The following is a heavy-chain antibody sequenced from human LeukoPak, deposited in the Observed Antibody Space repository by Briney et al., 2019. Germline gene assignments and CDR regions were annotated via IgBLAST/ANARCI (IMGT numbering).Heavy chain of an antibody. CDR1: GFTFSSYG. Sequence: WGALRLSCAASGFTFSSYGMDWVRQAPGQGLEWGGGIWDDGSNKYYADSVKGRFTISRDNSKNTLYLQMNSLRAEDTAVYYCAREAGYSYASSYFDYWGQGTLVTVSS. J-gene: IGHJ4*02. V-gene: IGHV3-33*01. D-gene: IGHD5-18*01. CDR3: AREAGYSYASSYFDY. CDR2: IWDDGSNK.